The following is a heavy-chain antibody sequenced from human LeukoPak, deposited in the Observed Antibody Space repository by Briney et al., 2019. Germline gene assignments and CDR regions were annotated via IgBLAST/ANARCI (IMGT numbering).Heavy chain of an antibody. CDR3: AKDIGAGMAFYYGMDV. J-gene: IGHJ6*02. V-gene: IGHV3-9*01. D-gene: IGHD6-13*01. CDR2: ISWNSGSI. CDR1: GFTFDDYA. Sequence: PGGSLRLSCAASGFTFDDYAMHWVRQAPGKGLEWVSGISWNSGSIGYADSVKGRFTISRDNAKNSLYLQMNSLRAEDTALYYCAKDIGAGMAFYYGMDVWGQGTTVTVSS.